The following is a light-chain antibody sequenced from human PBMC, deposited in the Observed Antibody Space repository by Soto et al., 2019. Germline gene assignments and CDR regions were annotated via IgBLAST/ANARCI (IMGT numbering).Light chain of an antibody. CDR2: MAS. J-gene: IGKJ1*01. V-gene: IGKV1-5*03. CDR1: QSISSW. CDR3: QQYYSYWT. Sequence: DIQMTQSPSTLSASVGDRVTITCRASQSISSWLAWYQQKPGKAPKLLIYMASSLESGVPSRFSGSRSGPEFSLTISSLQPDDFATYYCQQYYSYWTFGQGTKVDIK.